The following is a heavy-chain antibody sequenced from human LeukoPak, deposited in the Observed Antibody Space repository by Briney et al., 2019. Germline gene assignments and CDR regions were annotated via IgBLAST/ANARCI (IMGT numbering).Heavy chain of an antibody. CDR3: ARVAFDY. V-gene: IGHV3-7*04. CDR2: IKQDGSEK. CDR1: GFTFSSYG. Sequence: GGSLRLSCAASGFTFSSYGMHWVRQAPGKGLEWVANIKQDGSEKYYVDSVKGRFTISRDNAKNSLYLQMNSLRAEDTAVYYCARVAFDYWGQGTLVTVSS. D-gene: IGHD5-12*01. J-gene: IGHJ4*02.